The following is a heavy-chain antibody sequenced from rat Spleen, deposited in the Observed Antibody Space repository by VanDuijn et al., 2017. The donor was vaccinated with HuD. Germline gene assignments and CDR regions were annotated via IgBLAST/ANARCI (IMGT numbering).Heavy chain of an antibody. CDR1: GFSLTSNS. J-gene: IGHJ3*01. CDR2: IWSGGST. V-gene: IGHV2-1*01. CDR3: TSPFRWFAY. Sequence: QVQLKESGPGLVQPSRTLSLTCTVSGFSLTSNSVNWVRQPPGKGLEWMGAIWSGGSTDYNSALKSRLTISRDTSKSQVFLKMNSLQTEDTAIYFCTSPFRWFAYWGQGTLVTVSS.